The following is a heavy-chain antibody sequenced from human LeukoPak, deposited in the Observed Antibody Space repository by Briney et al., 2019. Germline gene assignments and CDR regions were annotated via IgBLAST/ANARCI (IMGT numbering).Heavy chain of an antibody. D-gene: IGHD4-17*01. J-gene: IGHJ4*02. CDR3: ARAYGDYLLDY. Sequence: ASVKVSCKASGYTFTGYYMNWVRQAPGQGLEWMGWISACNGNTNYAQKFQGRVTMTRDTSISTAYMELSRLRSDDTAVYYCARAYGDYLLDYWGQGTLVTVSS. V-gene: IGHV1-2*02. CDR1: GYTFTGYY. CDR2: ISACNGNT.